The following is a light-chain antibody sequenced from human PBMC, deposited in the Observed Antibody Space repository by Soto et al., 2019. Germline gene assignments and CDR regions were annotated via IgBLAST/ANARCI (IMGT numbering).Light chain of an antibody. Sequence: QSALTQPASVSGSPGQSITFSCPGTSSDVGGYNYVSWYQQHPGKAPKLMIYDVSNRPSGVSNRFSGSKSGNTASLTISGLQAEDEADYYCSSYTSSSTLLYVFGTGTKVTVL. CDR3: SSYTSSSTLLYV. J-gene: IGLJ1*01. CDR1: SSDVGGYNY. CDR2: DVS. V-gene: IGLV2-14*01.